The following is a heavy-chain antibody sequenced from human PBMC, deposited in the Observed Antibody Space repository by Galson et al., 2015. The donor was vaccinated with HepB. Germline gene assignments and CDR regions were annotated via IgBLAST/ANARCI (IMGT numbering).Heavy chain of an antibody. CDR3: ARHLGYCSSTSCYTSDY. CDR2: IDPSDSYT. Sequence: QSGAEVKKPGESLRISCKGSGYSFTSYWISWVRQMPGKGLEWMGRIDPSDSYTNYSPSFQGHVTISADKSISTAYLQWSSLKASDTAMYYCARHLGYCSSTSCYTSDYWGQGTLVTVSS. CDR1: GYSFTSYW. D-gene: IGHD2-2*02. V-gene: IGHV5-10-1*01. J-gene: IGHJ4*02.